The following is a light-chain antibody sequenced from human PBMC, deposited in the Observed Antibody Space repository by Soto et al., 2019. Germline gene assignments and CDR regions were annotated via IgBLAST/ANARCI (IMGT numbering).Light chain of an antibody. CDR1: SSSIGAGYE. CDR3: CSYDKSLTAYV. J-gene: IGLJ1*01. V-gene: IGLV1-40*01. CDR2: GNG. Sequence: QAVVTQPPSVSGAPGQRVTISCSGTSSSIGAGYEVHWYHQLPGTAPKLVVSGNGNRPSGVPDRLSASKSGTSASLAITGLQPEDEGDYYCCSYDKSLTAYVFGTGTKVTVL.